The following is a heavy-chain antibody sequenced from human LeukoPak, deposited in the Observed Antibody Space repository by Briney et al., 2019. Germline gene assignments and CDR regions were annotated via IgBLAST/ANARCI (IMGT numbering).Heavy chain of an antibody. Sequence: PSETLSLTCAVYGGSFSGYYWSWIRQPPGKGLEWIGEINHSGSTNYNPSLKSRVTMSVDTSKNQFSLKLSSVTAADTAVYYCASNARGGMKDIAVAGYFDYWGQGTLVTVSS. CDR2: INHSGST. D-gene: IGHD6-19*01. J-gene: IGHJ4*02. V-gene: IGHV4-34*01. CDR1: GGSFSGYY. CDR3: ASNARGGMKDIAVAGYFDY.